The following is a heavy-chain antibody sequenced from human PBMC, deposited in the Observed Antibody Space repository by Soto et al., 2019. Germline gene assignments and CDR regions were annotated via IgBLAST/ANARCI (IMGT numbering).Heavy chain of an antibody. Sequence: QVQLQQWGAGLLKPSETLSLTCAVYGGFVTSGSYYWSWIRQPPGKVLEWIGEMSHSGGTHFNPSLTSRVTIAVDTSKNQFTLKMSSVTAADTALYYCARVERVTATTVVDAFDIWGPGTIVTVSS. CDR3: ARVERVTATTVVDAFDI. CDR1: GGFVTSGSYY. V-gene: IGHV4-34*01. CDR2: MSHSGGT. J-gene: IGHJ3*02. D-gene: IGHD2-21*02.